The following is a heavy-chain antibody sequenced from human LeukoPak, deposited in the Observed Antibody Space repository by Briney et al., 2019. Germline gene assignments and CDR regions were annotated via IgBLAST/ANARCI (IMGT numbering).Heavy chain of an antibody. CDR3: ARVEYCSSTSCPWDY. CDR2: ISSSSSYI. J-gene: IGHJ4*02. V-gene: IGHV3-21*01. CDR1: GFTLSSYS. Sequence: GGSLRLSCAASGFTLSSYSMNWVRQAPGKGLEWASSISSSSSYIYYADSVKGLFTISRDNAKNSLYLQMNSLRAEDTAVYYCARVEYCSSTSCPWDYWGQGTLVTVSP. D-gene: IGHD2-2*01.